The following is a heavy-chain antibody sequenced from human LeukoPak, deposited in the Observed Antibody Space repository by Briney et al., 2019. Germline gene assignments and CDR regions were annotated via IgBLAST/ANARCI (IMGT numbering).Heavy chain of an antibody. CDR2: IKSDGIGT. CDR3: ASRRDGYNAFDI. V-gene: IGHV3-74*01. J-gene: IGHJ3*02. Sequence: GGSLRLSCAASGFTFDDYAMHWVRQAPGKGLVWVSRIKSDGIGTNYADSVKGRFTISRDNAENTLYLQMNSLRAEDTAVYYCASRRDGYNAFDIWGQGTMVTVSS. D-gene: IGHD5-24*01. CDR1: GFTFDDYA.